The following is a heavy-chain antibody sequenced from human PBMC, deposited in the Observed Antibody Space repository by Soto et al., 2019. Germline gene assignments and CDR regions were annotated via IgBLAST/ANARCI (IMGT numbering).Heavy chain of an antibody. Sequence: SETLSLTCTVSGGSISSTGYYWGWIRQPPGKGLEWIGSIYYSGSTSYNPSLQSRVTMSVDTSKNQLSLKVSSVTAADTAVYYCARDYYKYYDSSGYYRSPAYWGQGTLVTSP. D-gene: IGHD3-22*01. CDR1: GGSISSTGYY. J-gene: IGHJ4*02. CDR2: IYYSGST. CDR3: ARDYYKYYDSSGYYRSPAY. V-gene: IGHV4-39*02.